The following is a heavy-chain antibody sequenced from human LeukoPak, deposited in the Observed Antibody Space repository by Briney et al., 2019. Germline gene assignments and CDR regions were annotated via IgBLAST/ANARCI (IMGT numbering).Heavy chain of an antibody. Sequence: PSETLSLTCTVSGGSISSGSYYWSWIRQPAGTGLEWIGRIYTSGSTNYNPSLKSRVTISVDTSKNQFSLKLSSVTAADTAVYYCARVNTAVAGIDYWGQGTLVTVSS. V-gene: IGHV4-61*02. CDR3: ARVNTAVAGIDY. CDR2: IYTSGST. CDR1: GGSISSGSYY. D-gene: IGHD6-19*01. J-gene: IGHJ4*02.